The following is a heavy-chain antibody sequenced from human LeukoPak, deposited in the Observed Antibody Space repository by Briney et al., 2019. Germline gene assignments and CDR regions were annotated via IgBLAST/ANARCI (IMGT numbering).Heavy chain of an antibody. V-gene: IGHV4-59*01. J-gene: IGHJ3*02. CDR1: GASISSFY. D-gene: IGHD3-22*01. Sequence: SETLSLTCTISGASISSFYWSWIRQPPGKGLEWIGCINYSGSTNYNPSLKSRVTISIDTSKNQTSLKLRSVIAADTAVYYCARDRNYDHAFDIWGQGTMVTVSS. CDR2: INYSGST. CDR3: ARDRNYDHAFDI.